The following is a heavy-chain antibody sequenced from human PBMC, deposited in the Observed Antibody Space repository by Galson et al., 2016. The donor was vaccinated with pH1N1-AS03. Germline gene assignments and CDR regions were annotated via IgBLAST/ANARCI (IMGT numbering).Heavy chain of an antibody. CDR3: ARKRYYANFDY. Sequence: ETLSLTCTVSGGSISSHYWSWIRQSPGKGLEWIGEINDSGSTNYNPSLKSRVTISINTSKIQFSLNLSSVTAADTAVYYCARKRYYANFDYWGQGTLVIVSS. CDR1: GGSISSHY. V-gene: IGHV4-34*01. D-gene: IGHD1-26*01. J-gene: IGHJ4*02. CDR2: INDSGST.